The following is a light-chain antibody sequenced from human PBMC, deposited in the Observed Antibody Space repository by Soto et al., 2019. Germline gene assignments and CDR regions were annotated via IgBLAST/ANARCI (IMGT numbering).Light chain of an antibody. CDR2: AAS. CDR3: QQTLIVPRT. J-gene: IGKJ1*01. Sequence: DIQMTQSPRFLSASVGDRVTITCRASQNIRTYLTWYQQKPGKGPTVLIYAASTLQRGVPSRFSGSTTGTDFTLTITGRQPEDSATYYCQQTLIVPRTFGLGTKVEIK. V-gene: IGKV1-39*01. CDR1: QNIRTY.